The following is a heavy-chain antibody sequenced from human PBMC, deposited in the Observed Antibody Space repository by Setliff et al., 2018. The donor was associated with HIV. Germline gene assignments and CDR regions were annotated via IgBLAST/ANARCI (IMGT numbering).Heavy chain of an antibody. D-gene: IGHD2-15*01. Sequence: GESLKISCKGSGYSFTSYWIGWVRQMPGKGLEWMGIIYPGDSDTRYSPSFQGQVTVSADKSISTAYLQWSSLKASDTAMYYCARHRAGSSHLYYYYGMDVWGQGTTVTVSS. CDR3: ARHRAGSSHLYYYYGMDV. CDR1: GYSFTSYW. J-gene: IGHJ6*02. V-gene: IGHV5-51*01. CDR2: IYPGDSDT.